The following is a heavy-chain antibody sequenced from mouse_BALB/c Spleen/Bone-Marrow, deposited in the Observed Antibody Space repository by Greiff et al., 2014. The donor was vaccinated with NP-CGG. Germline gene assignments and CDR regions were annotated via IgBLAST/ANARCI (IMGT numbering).Heavy chain of an antibody. V-gene: IGHV1-80*01. CDR2: IYPGDDDT. CDR1: GYAFSIYW. J-gene: IGHJ2*01. Sequence: ESGAELVRPGSSVKISCKASGYAFSIYWMNWVKQRPGQGLEWIGQIYPGDDDTDYNGKFKGKATLTADRSSSTAYMQLNSLTSEDPAVYFCARGVISIDYWSQGTTLTVSS. CDR3: ARGVISIDY.